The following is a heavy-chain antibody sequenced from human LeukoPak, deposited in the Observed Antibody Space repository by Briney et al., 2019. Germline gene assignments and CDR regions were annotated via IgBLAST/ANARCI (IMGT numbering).Heavy chain of an antibody. V-gene: IGHV1-8*01. J-gene: IGHJ4*02. CDR1: GYSFTSYD. Sequence: ASVKVSCKASGYSFTSYDINWVRQATGQGIEWMGWMSPNSGNTGYTQKFQGRVTMTRNTSISTAYMELRSLRSEDTAVYYCARLGGTWDPADYWCQGTLVTVSS. CDR3: ARLGGTWDPADY. CDR2: MSPNSGNT. D-gene: IGHD3-16*01.